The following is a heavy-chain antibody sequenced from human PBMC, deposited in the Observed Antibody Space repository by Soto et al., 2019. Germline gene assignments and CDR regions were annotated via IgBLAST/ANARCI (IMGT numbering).Heavy chain of an antibody. D-gene: IGHD4-17*01. Sequence: SQTLSLTCAISGDSVSSNSAAWNWIRQSPSRGLEWLGRTYYRSKWYNDYAVSVKSRITINPDTSKNQFSLQLNSVTPEDTAVYYCARDTNRENGDYTRGYYCYGMDVWGQGTTVTVSS. V-gene: IGHV6-1*01. CDR3: ARDTNRENGDYTRGYYCYGMDV. J-gene: IGHJ6*02. CDR1: GDSVSSNSAA. CDR2: TYYRSKWYN.